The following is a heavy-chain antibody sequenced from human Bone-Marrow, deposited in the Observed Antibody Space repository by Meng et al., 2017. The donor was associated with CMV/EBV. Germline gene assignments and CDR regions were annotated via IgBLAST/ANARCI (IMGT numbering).Heavy chain of an antibody. D-gene: IGHD4-11*01. J-gene: IGHJ6*02. Sequence: TFSSYGMSWVRQAPGKVLEWVSASSGNGESTYYADSVKGRFTISRDNSKNTLYLQMNSLRAEDTAVYYCARGPTLTTVYYSFYGMDVWGQGTTVTVSS. V-gene: IGHV3-23*01. CDR3: ARGPTLTTVYYSFYGMDV. CDR1: TFSSYG. CDR2: SSGNGEST.